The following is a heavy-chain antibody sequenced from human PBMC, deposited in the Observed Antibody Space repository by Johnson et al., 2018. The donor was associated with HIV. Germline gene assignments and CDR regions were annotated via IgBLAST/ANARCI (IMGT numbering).Heavy chain of an antibody. D-gene: IGHD3-22*01. J-gene: IGHJ3*02. V-gene: IGHV3-13*01. CDR3: ASSLHYYDSSGYRGAFDI. CDR2: IGTAGDT. CDR1: GFTFSSYD. Sequence: VQLVESGGGLVQPGGSLRLSCAASGFTFSSYDMHWVRQGTGKGLEWVSAIGTAGDTYYPGSVKGRFTISRDNTKNSLYLQMNSLRAEDTALYYCASSLHYYDSSGYRGAFDIWGQGTMVTVSS.